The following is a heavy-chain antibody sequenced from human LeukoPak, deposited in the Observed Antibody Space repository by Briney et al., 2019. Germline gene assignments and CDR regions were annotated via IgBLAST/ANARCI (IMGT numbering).Heavy chain of an antibody. CDR3: ARDGTYYYDSSGWQPDEKTDY. Sequence: ASVKVSCKASGHTFIGYNMHWVRQAPGQGLEWMGWINPNFGGTDYAQRFQGRVTMTRDTSISTAYMELSRLRSDDTAVYYCARDGTYYYDSSGWQPDEKTDYWGQGTLVTVSS. V-gene: IGHV1-2*02. D-gene: IGHD3-22*01. J-gene: IGHJ4*02. CDR2: INPNFGGT. CDR1: GHTFIGYN.